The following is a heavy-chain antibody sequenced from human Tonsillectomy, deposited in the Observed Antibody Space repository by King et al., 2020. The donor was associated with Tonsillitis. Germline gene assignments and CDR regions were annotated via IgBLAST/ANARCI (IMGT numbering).Heavy chain of an antibody. CDR3: AKGCKRDGSGGYIPDDAFDI. V-gene: IGHV3-23*04. CDR2: ISGSGGST. Sequence: VQLVESGGGLVQPGGSLRLSCAASGFTFSSYAMSWVRQAPGKGLEWVSGISGSGGSTYYADSGKGRFTISRDNSKNTLYLQMNSLRAEDTAVYYCAKGCKRDGSGGYIPDDAFDIWGQGTMVTVSS. CDR1: GFTFSSYA. D-gene: IGHD3-22*01. J-gene: IGHJ3*02.